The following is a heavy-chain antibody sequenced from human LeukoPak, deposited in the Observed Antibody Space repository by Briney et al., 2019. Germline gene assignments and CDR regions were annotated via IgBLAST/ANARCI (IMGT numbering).Heavy chain of an antibody. CDR1: GVSITSVGDS. V-gene: IGHV4-30-2*01. CDR2: IYHSGRT. D-gene: IGHD3-10*01. J-gene: IGHJ4*02. CDR3: ARGVGNYYGSGRGIFDY. Sequence: SQTLSLTCAVSGVSITSVGDSWTWIRQTPGKGREWIGDIYHSGRTHYNPSLKSRVTISVDRSKNQFSLKLSSVAAADTAVYYCARGVGNYYGSGRGIFDYWGQGTRVTVSS.